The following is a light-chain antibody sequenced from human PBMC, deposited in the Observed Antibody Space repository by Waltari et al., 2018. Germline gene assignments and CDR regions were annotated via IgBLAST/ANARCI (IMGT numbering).Light chain of an antibody. J-gene: IGKJ1*01. V-gene: IGKV3-20*01. CDR3: QKYGSLPAT. Sequence: EIVLTQSPGTLSLSPGERATLSCRASQAVSRFLAWYQHKPGQAPRLLIYDTSTSATGIPDRFSGSGSGTDFSLTISRLEHEDFAVYYCQKYGSLPATFGQGTKVEIK. CDR2: DTS. CDR1: QAVSRF.